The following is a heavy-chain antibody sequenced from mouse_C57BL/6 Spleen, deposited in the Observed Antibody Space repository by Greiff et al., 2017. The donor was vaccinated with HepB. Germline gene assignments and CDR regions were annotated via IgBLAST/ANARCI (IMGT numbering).Heavy chain of an antibody. CDR1: GFTFSSYA. V-gene: IGHV5-4*03. J-gene: IGHJ1*03. D-gene: IGHD2-1*01. CDR2: ISAGGSYT. CDR3: ARNYYGNCHWYFDV. Sequence: EVNVVESGGGLVKPGGSLKLSCAASGFTFSSYAMSWVRQTPEKGLEWVATISAGGSYTYYPDNVKGRFTISRDNAKNNPYLQMSHLKSEDTAMYYCARNYYGNCHWYFDVWGTGTTVTVSS.